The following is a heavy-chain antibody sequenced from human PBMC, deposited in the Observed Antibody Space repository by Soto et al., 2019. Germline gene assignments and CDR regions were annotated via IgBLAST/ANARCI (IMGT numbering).Heavy chain of an antibody. CDR3: AREDSNGWSGESLDV. V-gene: IGHV4-34*01. CDR1: GDSLRGQS. D-gene: IGHD6-19*01. CDR2: LDQSGGT. Sequence: QVQLQQWGAGLLKVSETLSLTCAVVGDSLRGQSWNWIRQSPGKGLERIGELDQSGGTNYNPSLKSRAIISDDTSKNQSSLTLTSVTAADTAVYSGAREDSNGWSGESLDVWGQGTTVTVSS. J-gene: IGHJ6*02.